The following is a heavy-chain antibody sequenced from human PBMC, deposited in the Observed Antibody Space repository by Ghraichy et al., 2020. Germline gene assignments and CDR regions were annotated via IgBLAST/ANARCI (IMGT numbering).Heavy chain of an antibody. CDR2: IYHSGST. Sequence: SETLSLTCAVSGYSISSGYYWGWIRQPPGKGLEWIGSIYHSGSTYYNPSLKSRVTISVDTSKNQFSLKLSSVTAADTAVYYCASPYSSDGNAFDIWGQGTMVTVSS. J-gene: IGHJ3*02. D-gene: IGHD6-19*01. V-gene: IGHV4-38-2*01. CDR3: ASPYSSDGNAFDI. CDR1: GYSISSGYY.